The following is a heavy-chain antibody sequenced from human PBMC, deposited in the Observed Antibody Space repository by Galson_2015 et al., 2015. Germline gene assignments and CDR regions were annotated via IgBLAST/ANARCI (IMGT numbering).Heavy chain of an antibody. CDR1: GFAFSCYA. J-gene: IGHJ6*03. V-gene: IGHV3-23*01. D-gene: IGHD3-10*01. Sequence: LRLSCAASGFAFSCYAMSWLRQAPGKGLAWVSAISGSGGGTYYADSVKGRFTISRDNSKNTLYLQMSSLRAEDTAVYYCANSGSGSGLYYYYMDVWGKGTTVTVSS. CDR2: ISGSGGGT. CDR3: ANSGSGSGLYYYYMDV.